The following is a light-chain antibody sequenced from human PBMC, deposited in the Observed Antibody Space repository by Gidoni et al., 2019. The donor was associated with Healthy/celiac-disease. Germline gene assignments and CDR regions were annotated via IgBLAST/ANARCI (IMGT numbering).Light chain of an antibody. J-gene: IGKJ5*01. Sequence: DIQMTPSPSSLSASVGDRVTITCQASQDISNYLNWYQQKPGKAPKLLIYDASNLETGVPSRFSGRGSGTDFTFTISSLQPEDIATYYCQQYDNLAITFGQGTRLEIK. CDR1: QDISNY. CDR3: QQYDNLAIT. CDR2: DAS. V-gene: IGKV1-33*01.